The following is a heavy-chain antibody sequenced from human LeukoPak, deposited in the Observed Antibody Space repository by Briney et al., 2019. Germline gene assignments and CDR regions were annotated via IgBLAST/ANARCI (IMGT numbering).Heavy chain of an antibody. J-gene: IGHJ4*02. CDR3: AKDNRWGRGYYSLDY. Sequence: GGSLRLSCAASGFTFSSYEMNWVRQAPGKGLEWVSYISSSGSTIYADSVKVRFTISRDNAKNSLYLQMNSLRAEDTAVYYCAKDNRWGRGYYSLDYWGQGTLVTVSS. V-gene: IGHV3-48*03. CDR1: GFTFSSYE. CDR2: ISSSGSTI. D-gene: IGHD3-22*01.